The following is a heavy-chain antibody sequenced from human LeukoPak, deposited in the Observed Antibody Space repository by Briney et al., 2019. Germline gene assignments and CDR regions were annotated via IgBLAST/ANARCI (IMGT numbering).Heavy chain of an antibody. V-gene: IGHV4-34*01. CDR2: INHSGST. CDR1: GGSFSGYY. D-gene: IGHD3-22*01. CDR3: AREKDSSGYHPLDY. Sequence: SSETLSLTCAVYGGSFSGYYWSWVRQPPGKGLEWIGEINHSGSTNYNPSLKSRVTISVDTSKNQFSLKLSSVTAADTAVYYCAREKDSSGYHPLDYWGQGTLVTVSS. J-gene: IGHJ4*02.